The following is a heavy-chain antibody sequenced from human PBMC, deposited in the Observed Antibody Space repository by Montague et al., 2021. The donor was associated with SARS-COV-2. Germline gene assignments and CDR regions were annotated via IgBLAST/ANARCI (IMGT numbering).Heavy chain of an antibody. D-gene: IGHD5-18*01. CDR3: ARGGGYSSSPFDF. J-gene: IGHJ4*02. Sequence: SETLSLTCTVSAGSISSNYFNWIRQPPGKGLEWIGYIYHCGSTDTNYNPSLKSRVTISVDTSKIQFTLSLISVTAADTAVYYCARGGGYSSSPFDFWGQGSLVSVPS. CDR2: IYHCGSTDT. V-gene: IGHV4-59*01. CDR1: AGSISSNY.